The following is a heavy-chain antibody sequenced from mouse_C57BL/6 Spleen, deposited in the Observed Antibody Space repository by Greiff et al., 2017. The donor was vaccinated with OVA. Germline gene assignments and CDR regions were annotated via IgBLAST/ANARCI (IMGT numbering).Heavy chain of an antibody. J-gene: IGHJ3*01. Sequence: QVQLKQPGAELVRPGTSVKLSCKASGYTFTSYWMHWVKQRPGQGLEWIGVIDPSDSYTNYNQKFKGKATLTVDTSSSTAYMQLSSLTSEDSAVYYCARWEILYDYDRVPLWGQGTLVTVSA. V-gene: IGHV1-59*01. D-gene: IGHD2-4*01. CDR1: GYTFTSYW. CDR2: IDPSDSYT. CDR3: ARWEILYDYDRVPL.